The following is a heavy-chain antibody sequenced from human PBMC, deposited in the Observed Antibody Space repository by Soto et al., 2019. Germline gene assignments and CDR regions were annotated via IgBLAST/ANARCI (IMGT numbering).Heavy chain of an antibody. J-gene: IGHJ4*02. V-gene: IGHV1-18*01. CDR2: ISAYNGNT. CDR3: ARDHGGRGVVVAATTDCFDD. Sequence: ASVKVSCKASGYTFTSYGISWVRQAPGQGLEWMGWISAYNGNTNYAQKLQGRVTMTTDTSTSTAYMELRSLRSDDTAVYYCARDHGGRGVVVAATTDCFDDWGQGTLVTVDS. CDR1: GYTFTSYG. D-gene: IGHD2-15*01.